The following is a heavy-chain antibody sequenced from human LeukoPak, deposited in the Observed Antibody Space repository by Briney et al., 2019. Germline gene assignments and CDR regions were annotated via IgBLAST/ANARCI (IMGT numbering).Heavy chain of an antibody. Sequence: GGSLRPSCAASGFTFDDYAMHWVRQAPGKGLEWVSLISGDGGSTYYADSVKGRFTISRDNSKNSLYLQMNSLRTEDTALYYCAKAGGRMEPRVWFDYWGQGTLVTVSS. CDR2: ISGDGGST. CDR3: AKAGGRMEPRVWFDY. J-gene: IGHJ4*02. CDR1: GFTFDDYA. D-gene: IGHD3-16*01. V-gene: IGHV3-43*02.